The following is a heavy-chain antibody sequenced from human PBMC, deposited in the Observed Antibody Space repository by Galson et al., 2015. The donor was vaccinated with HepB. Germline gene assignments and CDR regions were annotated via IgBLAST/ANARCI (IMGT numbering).Heavy chain of an antibody. Sequence: SLRLSCAASGFTFSSYAMNWVRQAPGKGLEWVAVISYDGSNKYYADSVKGRFTISRDNSKNTLYLQMNSLRAEDTAVYYCARVMGRVYYDSSGYSDYWGQGTLVTVSS. CDR2: ISYDGSNK. CDR1: GFTFSSYA. V-gene: IGHV3-30-3*01. D-gene: IGHD3-22*01. CDR3: ARVMGRVYYDSSGYSDY. J-gene: IGHJ4*02.